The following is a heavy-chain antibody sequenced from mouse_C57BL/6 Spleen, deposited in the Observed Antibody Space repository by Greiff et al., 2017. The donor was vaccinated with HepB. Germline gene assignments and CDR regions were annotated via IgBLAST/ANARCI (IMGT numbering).Heavy chain of an antibody. CDR1: GYTFTSYW. V-gene: IGHV1-55*01. J-gene: IGHJ1*03. CDR3: ASTVVATRGYFEV. D-gene: IGHD1-1*01. CDR2: IYPGSGST. Sequence: VQLQQSGAELVKPGASVKMSCKASGYTFTSYWITWVKQRPGQGLEWIGDIYPGSGSTNYNEKFKSKATLTVDTSSSTAYMQLSSLTSADSAVYYCASTVVATRGYFEVWGTGTTVTVSS.